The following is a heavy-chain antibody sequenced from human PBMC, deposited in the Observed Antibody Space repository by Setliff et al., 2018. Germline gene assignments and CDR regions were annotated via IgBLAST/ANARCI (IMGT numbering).Heavy chain of an antibody. V-gene: IGHV4-4*09. Sequence: PSETLSLTCTVSGASISSYYWSWIRQPPGEGLEWIGYIYSSRNIKYNPSLKSRVTISLDTSKNQFSLKLSSVTAADTAVYYCARDGPHCVTSSCPGAWFDPWGQGILVTVSS. CDR1: GASISSYY. J-gene: IGHJ5*02. CDR3: ARDGPHCVTSSCPGAWFDP. CDR2: IYSSRNI. D-gene: IGHD2-2*01.